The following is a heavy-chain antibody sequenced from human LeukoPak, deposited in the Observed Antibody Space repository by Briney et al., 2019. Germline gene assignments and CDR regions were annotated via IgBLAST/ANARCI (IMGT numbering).Heavy chain of an antibody. CDR2: ISSSSSYI. CDR3: ARVRYYYDSSGYQDY. V-gene: IGHV3-21*01. J-gene: IGHJ4*02. Sequence: GGSLRLSCAASGFTFSSYSMNWVRQAPGKGLEWVSSISSSSSYIYYADSVKGRFTISRDNAKNSLYLQMNSLRAEDTAVYYCARVRYYYDSSGYQDYWGQGTLVTVSS. CDR1: GFTFSSYS. D-gene: IGHD3-22*01.